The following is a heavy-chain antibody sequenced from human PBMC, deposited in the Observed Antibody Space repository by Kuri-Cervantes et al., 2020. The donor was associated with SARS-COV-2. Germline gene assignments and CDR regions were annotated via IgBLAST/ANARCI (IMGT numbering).Heavy chain of an antibody. CDR3: ARDSSDSSGYLDY. Sequence: GESLKISCAASGFTFSSYAMHWVRQAPGEGLEWVAVISYDGSNKYYADSVKGRFTISRDNSKNTLYLQMNSLRAEDTAVYYCARDSSDSSGYLDYWGQGTLVTVSS. D-gene: IGHD3-22*01. CDR1: GFTFSSYA. J-gene: IGHJ4*02. V-gene: IGHV3-30-3*01. CDR2: ISYDGSNK.